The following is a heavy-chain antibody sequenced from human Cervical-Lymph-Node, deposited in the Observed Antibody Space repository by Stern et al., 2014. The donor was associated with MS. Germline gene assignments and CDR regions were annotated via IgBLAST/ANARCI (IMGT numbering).Heavy chain of an antibody. CDR2: ISGSGGST. V-gene: IGHV3-23*04. Sequence: VQLVQSGGGLVQPGGSLRLSCAASGFTFSSYAMSWVRQAPGKGLEWVSAISGSGGSTYYADSVKGRFTISRDNSKNTLYLQMNSLRAEDTAVYYCAMPKDIVVVVAATLDYGGQGTLVTVSS. J-gene: IGHJ4*02. CDR1: GFTFSSYA. CDR3: AMPKDIVVVVAATLDY. D-gene: IGHD2-15*01.